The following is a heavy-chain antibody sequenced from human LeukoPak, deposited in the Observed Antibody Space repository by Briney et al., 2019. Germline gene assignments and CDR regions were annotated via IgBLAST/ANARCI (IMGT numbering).Heavy chain of an antibody. CDR1: GFTHG. CDR2: IWSDGINK. CDR3: ARGWGERGKCRGGTCNNPQFDY. V-gene: IGHV3-33*01. J-gene: IGHJ4*02. D-gene: IGHD2-15*01. Sequence: GGSLRLSCAASGFTHGMHWVRQAPGKGLEWVAFIWSDGINKNYADSVKGRFTISRDNAKNSLYLQMNSLRVEDTAVYYCARGWGERGKCRGGTCNNPQFDYWGRGTLVTVSS.